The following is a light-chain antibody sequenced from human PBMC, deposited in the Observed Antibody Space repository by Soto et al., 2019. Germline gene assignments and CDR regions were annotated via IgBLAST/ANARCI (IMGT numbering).Light chain of an antibody. Sequence: EVMMTQSPATLSVPPGEGATLSCRASQSVSNHLAWYQQRPGQAPRLLIYGASTRATGIPARFSGSGSGTEFTLTISSLQSEDFALYYCQHYYDWPRTFGQGTKVEIK. CDR1: QSVSNH. CDR3: QHYYDWPRT. J-gene: IGKJ1*01. V-gene: IGKV3D-15*01. CDR2: GAS.